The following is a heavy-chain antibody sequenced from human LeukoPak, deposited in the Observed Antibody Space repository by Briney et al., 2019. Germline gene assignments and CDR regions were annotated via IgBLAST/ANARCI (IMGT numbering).Heavy chain of an antibody. Sequence: GGSLRLSCAASGFTFSSYSMNWVRQAPGKGLEWVSSISSSSSYIYYADSVKGRFTISRDNAKNSLYLQMNSLRAEDTAVYYCARGEDYYDSRYAFDIWGQGTMVTVSS. CDR3: ARGEDYYDSRYAFDI. CDR2: ISSSSSYI. V-gene: IGHV3-21*01. CDR1: GFTFSSYS. D-gene: IGHD3-22*01. J-gene: IGHJ3*02.